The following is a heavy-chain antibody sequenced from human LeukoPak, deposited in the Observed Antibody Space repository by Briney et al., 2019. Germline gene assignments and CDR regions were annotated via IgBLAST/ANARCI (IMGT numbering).Heavy chain of an antibody. V-gene: IGHV3-53*01. CDR2: IYFGGST. CDR3: ARDRREYSGNYFDD. D-gene: IGHD1-26*01. J-gene: IGHJ4*02. Sequence: GGSLRLSCAASGFTVSSNYMSWVRQAPGKGLEWVSVIYFGGSTYYADSVKGRFTISRDNSKNTMCLQMNSLRAEDTAVYLCARDRREYSGNYFDDWGQGTLVTVS. CDR1: GFTVSSNY.